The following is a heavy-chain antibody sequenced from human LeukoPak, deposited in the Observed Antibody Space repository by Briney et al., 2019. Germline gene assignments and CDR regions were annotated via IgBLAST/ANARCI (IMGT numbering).Heavy chain of an antibody. Sequence: SETLSLTCTVSGGSISSSSYYWGWIRQPPGKGLEWIGSIYYSGSTYYNPSLKSRVTISVDTSKNQFSLKLSSVTAADTAVYYCARDWEDGFDYWGQGTLVTVSS. D-gene: IGHD1-26*01. CDR2: IYYSGST. CDR3: ARDWEDGFDY. J-gene: IGHJ4*02. V-gene: IGHV4-39*07. CDR1: GGSISSSSYY.